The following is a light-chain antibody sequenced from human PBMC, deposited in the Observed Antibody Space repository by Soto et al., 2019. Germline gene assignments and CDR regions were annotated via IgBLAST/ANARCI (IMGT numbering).Light chain of an antibody. CDR2: DVS. V-gene: IGKV3-20*01. CDR1: QSVTSGY. CDR3: QQYGTLPSP. J-gene: IGKJ1*01. Sequence: ERVLTQSPGTLSLSLGERVTLSCRASQSVTSGYLAWYQQKPGRAPTLLIYDVSRRAAGVPDRFSGRGSGTDFTLTISRLEPQVFAIYYRQQYGTLPSPLGQGPK.